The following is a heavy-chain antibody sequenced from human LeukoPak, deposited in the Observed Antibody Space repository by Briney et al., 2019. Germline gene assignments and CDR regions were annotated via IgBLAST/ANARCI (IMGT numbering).Heavy chain of an antibody. CDR2: VTHDGRI. D-gene: IGHD4-17*01. Sequence: SETLSLTCAVYGGSFSGSYWNWIRQPPGKGLQWIGEVTHDGRINYNASLRGRVTISVDTSMNQFSLRLTSVTAADTAVYYCATIYGDFSDFDSWAQGTLVTVSS. V-gene: IGHV4-34*01. CDR1: GGSFSGSY. CDR3: ATIYGDFSDFDS. J-gene: IGHJ4*02.